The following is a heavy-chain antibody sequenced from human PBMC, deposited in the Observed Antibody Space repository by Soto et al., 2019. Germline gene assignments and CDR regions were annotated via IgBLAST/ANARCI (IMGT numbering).Heavy chain of an antibody. CDR3: ARGRGSSGPRGMDV. D-gene: IGHD3-22*01. J-gene: IGHJ6*02. Sequence: AASVKVSCKASGYTFTSYGISWVRQAPGQGLEWMGWISAYNGNTNYAQKLQGRVTMTTDTSTSTAYMELRSLISDDTAVYYCARGRGSSGPRGMDVWGQGTPVAVSS. V-gene: IGHV1-18*04. CDR2: ISAYNGNT. CDR1: GYTFTSYG.